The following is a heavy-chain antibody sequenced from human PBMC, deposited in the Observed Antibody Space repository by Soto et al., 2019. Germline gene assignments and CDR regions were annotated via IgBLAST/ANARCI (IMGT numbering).Heavy chain of an antibody. CDR1: GGSISSGGYY. Sequence: QVELQESGPGLVKPSQTLSLTCTVSGGSISSGGYYWSWVRQHPGKGLEWIGYIYDSGSTYYNPYLQSRVTISIDTSKNQFSLKLTSVTAADTAVYYCASQATGWYPDYWGQGTLVTVSS. CDR3: ASQATGWYPDY. V-gene: IGHV4-31*03. CDR2: IYDSGST. D-gene: IGHD6-19*01. J-gene: IGHJ4*02.